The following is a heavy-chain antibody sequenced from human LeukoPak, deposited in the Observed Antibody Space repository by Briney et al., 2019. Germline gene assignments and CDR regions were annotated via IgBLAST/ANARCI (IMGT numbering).Heavy chain of an antibody. Sequence: ASVKVSCKASGYTFSDYYMHWVRQAPGQGLEWMGWISAYNGNTNYAQKLQGRVTMTTDTSTSTAYMELRSLRSDDTAVYYCARAYSGYDLGFDPWGQGALVTVSS. V-gene: IGHV1-18*04. J-gene: IGHJ5*02. CDR3: ARAYSGYDLGFDP. CDR1: GYTFSDYY. CDR2: ISAYNGNT. D-gene: IGHD5-12*01.